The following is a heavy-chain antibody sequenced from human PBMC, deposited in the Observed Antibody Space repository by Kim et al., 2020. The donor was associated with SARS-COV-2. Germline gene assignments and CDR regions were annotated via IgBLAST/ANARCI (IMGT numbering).Heavy chain of an antibody. CDR3: ARVVSGYDLGKLRGRDYGLDV. J-gene: IGHJ6*02. V-gene: IGHV3-74*01. D-gene: IGHD5-12*01. CDR2: INSDGSST. Sequence: GGSLRLSCAASGFTFSSYWMHWVRQAPGKGLVWVSRINSDGSSTSYADSVKGRFTISRDNAKNTLYLQMNSLRAEDTAVYYCARVVSGYDLGKLRGRDYGLDVGGQGPTVTVSS. CDR1: GFTFSSYW.